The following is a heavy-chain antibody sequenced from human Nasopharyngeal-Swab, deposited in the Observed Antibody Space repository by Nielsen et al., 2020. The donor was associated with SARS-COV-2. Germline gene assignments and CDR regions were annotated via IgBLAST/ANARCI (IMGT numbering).Heavy chain of an antibody. CDR3: ARALHIYYYDSSGYFGDAFDI. D-gene: IGHD3-22*01. CDR2: ISSSSSTI. V-gene: IGHV3-48*01. Sequence: VRQAPGKGLEWVSYISSSSSTIYYADSVKGRFTISRDNAKNSLYLQMNSLRVEDTAVYYCARALHIYYYDSSGYFGDAFDIWGQGTMVTVSS. J-gene: IGHJ3*02.